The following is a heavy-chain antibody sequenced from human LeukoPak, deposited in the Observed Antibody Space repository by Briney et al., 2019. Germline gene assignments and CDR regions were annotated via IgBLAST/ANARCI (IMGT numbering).Heavy chain of an antibody. J-gene: IGHJ4*02. D-gene: IGHD6-19*01. CDR2: IYSDGNT. Sequence: GGSLRLSCAASGFTVSSNYMSWVRQAPGKGLEWVSVIYSDGNTYYADSVKGRFTISRDNSKNTAYLQMNSLRAEDTAVYYCARSGSGWFDYWGQGTLVTVSS. V-gene: IGHV3-53*01. CDR1: GFTVSSNY. CDR3: ARSGSGWFDY.